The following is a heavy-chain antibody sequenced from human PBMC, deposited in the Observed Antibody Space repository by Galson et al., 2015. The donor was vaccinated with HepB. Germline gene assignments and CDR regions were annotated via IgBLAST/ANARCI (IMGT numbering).Heavy chain of an antibody. J-gene: IGHJ6*02. CDR3: ASPSPIVATITGRYYYYGMDV. Sequence: SVKVSCKASGGTFSSYAISWVRQAPGQGLEWVGGITPIFGTANYAQKFQGRVTITADESTSTAYMELSSLRSEDTAVYYCASPSPIVATITGRYYYYGMDVWGQGTTVTVSS. CDR2: ITPIFGTA. CDR1: GGTFSSYA. D-gene: IGHD5-12*01. V-gene: IGHV1-69*13.